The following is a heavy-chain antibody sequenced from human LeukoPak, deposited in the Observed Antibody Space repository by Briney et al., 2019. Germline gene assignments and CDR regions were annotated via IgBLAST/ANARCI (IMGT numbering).Heavy chain of an antibody. Sequence: GGSLGLSCAASGFSLSSYYMTWVRQAPGKGLEWVSVTYTGGNSYYADSVKGRFTISRDNSKNTLYLQMNSLRAEDTAIYYCARDRAYSFDYWGQGALVTVSS. D-gene: IGHD1-26*01. V-gene: IGHV3-53*01. J-gene: IGHJ4*02. CDR2: TYTGGNS. CDR3: ARDRAYSFDY. CDR1: GFSLSSYY.